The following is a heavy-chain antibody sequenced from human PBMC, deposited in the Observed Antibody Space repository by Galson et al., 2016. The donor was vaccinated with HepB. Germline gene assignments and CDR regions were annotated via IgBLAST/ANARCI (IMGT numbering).Heavy chain of an antibody. D-gene: IGHD2-2*01. CDR2: LYDSVSP. CDR1: GFTVTNNY. Sequence: SLRLSCAASGFTVTNNYMSWVRQAPGRGLEWVSILYDSVSPYYADSVKGRFTISRDNSKNTLYLQMNSLRAEDTAVYYCARVLVVRGSIDAFDLWGQGTMVTVSS. CDR3: ARVLVVRGSIDAFDL. J-gene: IGHJ3*01. V-gene: IGHV3-66*01.